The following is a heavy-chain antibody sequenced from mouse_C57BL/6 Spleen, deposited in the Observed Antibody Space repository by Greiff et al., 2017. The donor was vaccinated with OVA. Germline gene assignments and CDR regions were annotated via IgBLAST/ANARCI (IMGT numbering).Heavy chain of an antibody. J-gene: IGHJ2*01. D-gene: IGHD4-1*01. CDR1: GFSFTSYG. Sequence: VKLMESGPGLVQPSQSLSITCTVSGFSFTSYGVHWVRQSPGQGLEWLGVIWSGGSTDYYAAIISRLSISKDNSKSQVFFKMISLQAYDTTILYCARLTLTVPYYFDYWGQGTTLTVSS. CDR3: ARLTLTVPYYFDY. V-gene: IGHV2-2*01. CDR2: IWSGGST.